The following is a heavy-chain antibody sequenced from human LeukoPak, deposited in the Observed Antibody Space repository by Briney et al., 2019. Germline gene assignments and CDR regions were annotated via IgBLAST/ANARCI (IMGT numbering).Heavy chain of an antibody. CDR2: IRQEGDTK. CDR1: GFPFNAYW. J-gene: IGHJ4*02. Sequence: GGSLRLSCAASGFPFNAYWMTWVRQAPGKGLEWVANIRQEGDTKYYVDSVKGRFTISRDNAMNSLYLQMNSLRAEDTAIYYCARSLPYGTTWYGRSDFWGQGTLVTVSS. D-gene: IGHD6-13*01. CDR3: ARSLPYGTTWYGRSDF. V-gene: IGHV3-7*03.